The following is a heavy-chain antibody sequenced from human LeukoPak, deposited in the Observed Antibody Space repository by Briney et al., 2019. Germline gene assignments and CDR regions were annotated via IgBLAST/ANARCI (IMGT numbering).Heavy chain of an antibody. CDR2: INHSGST. Sequence: SETLSLTCAVYGGSFSGYYWSWISQPPGKGLEWIGEINHSGSTNYNPSLKSRVTISVDTSKNQFSLKLSSVTAADTAVYYCASPRRPKRHYYGSGSYYNASRYYYYGMDVWGQGTTVTVSS. D-gene: IGHD3-10*01. CDR1: GGSFSGYY. CDR3: ASPRRPKRHYYGSGSYYNASRYYYYGMDV. V-gene: IGHV4-34*01. J-gene: IGHJ6*02.